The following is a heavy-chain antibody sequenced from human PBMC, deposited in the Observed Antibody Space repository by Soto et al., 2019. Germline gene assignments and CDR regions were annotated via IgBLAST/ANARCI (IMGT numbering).Heavy chain of an antibody. V-gene: IGHV1-2*04. CDR3: AVIVVPSGGYFDY. J-gene: IGHJ4*02. CDR1: GYTFTGYY. D-gene: IGHD3-22*01. Sequence: GASVKVSCKASGYTFTGYYMHWVRQAPGQGLEWMGWINPNSGGTNYAQKFQGWVTMTRDTSISTAYMELSRLRSDDTAVYYCAVIVVPSGGYFDYWGQGTLVTVSS. CDR2: INPNSGGT.